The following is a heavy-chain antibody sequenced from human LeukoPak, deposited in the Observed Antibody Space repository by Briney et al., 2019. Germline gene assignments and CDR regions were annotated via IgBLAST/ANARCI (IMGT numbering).Heavy chain of an antibody. CDR1: GYTFTSYY. Sequence: ASVKVSCKASGYTFTSYYMHWVRQAPGQGLEWMGIINPSGGSTSYAQKFQGRVTMTRDTSTSTVYMELSSLRSEDRAVYYCARELGSNYDILTGIPDAFDIWGQGTMVTVSS. J-gene: IGHJ3*02. CDR3: ARELGSNYDILTGIPDAFDI. D-gene: IGHD3-9*01. CDR2: INPSGGST. V-gene: IGHV1-46*01.